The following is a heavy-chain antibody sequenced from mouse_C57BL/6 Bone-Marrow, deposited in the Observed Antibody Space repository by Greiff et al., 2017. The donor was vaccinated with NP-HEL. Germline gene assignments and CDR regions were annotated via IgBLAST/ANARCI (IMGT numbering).Heavy chain of an antibody. D-gene: IGHD2-14*01. CDR1: GYTFTSYW. CDR2: IHPNSGST. CDR3: AREGYVWYFDV. J-gene: IGHJ1*03. V-gene: IGHV1-64*01. Sequence: QVQLQQPGAELVKPGASVKLSCKASGYTFTSYWMHWVKQRPGQGLEWIGMIHPNSGSTNYNEKFKSKATLTVDKSSSTAYMQLSSLTSEDSAVYYCAREGYVWYFDVWGTGTTVPVSS.